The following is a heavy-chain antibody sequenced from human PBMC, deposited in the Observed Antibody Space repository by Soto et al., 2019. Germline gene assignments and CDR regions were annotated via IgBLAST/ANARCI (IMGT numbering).Heavy chain of an antibody. J-gene: IGHJ4*02. V-gene: IGHV1-18*04. CDR3: VREMDSGYAHDFDY. Sequence: GASVKVSCKTSGYTFSSHGISWVRQAPGQGLEWMGWINPSSGNTHFAPKVQGRVSLTTDTSTSTAYMELRSLTSDDTAMYYCVREMDSGYAHDFDYWGQGTLVTV. CDR2: INPSSGNT. CDR1: GYTFSSHG. D-gene: IGHD5-12*01.